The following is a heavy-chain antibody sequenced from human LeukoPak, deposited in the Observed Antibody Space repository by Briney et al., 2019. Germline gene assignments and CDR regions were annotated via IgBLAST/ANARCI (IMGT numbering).Heavy chain of an antibody. D-gene: IGHD5-18*01. Sequence: ASVKVSCKASGYTFTSYYMHWVRQAPGQGLEWMGIINPSGGSTSYAQKFQGRVTMTRDTSTSTVYVELSSLRSEDTAVYYCARDRGQDTAMDPPDYWGQGTLVTVSS. CDR2: INPSGGST. J-gene: IGHJ4*02. CDR3: ARDRGQDTAMDPPDY. V-gene: IGHV1-46*01. CDR1: GYTFTSYY.